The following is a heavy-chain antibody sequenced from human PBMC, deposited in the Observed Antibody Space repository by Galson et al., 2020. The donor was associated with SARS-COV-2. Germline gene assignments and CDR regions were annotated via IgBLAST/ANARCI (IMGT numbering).Heavy chain of an antibody. CDR1: GFTFSSYA. J-gene: IGHJ6*02. V-gene: IGHV3-30-3*01. Sequence: PGGSLRLSCAASGFTFSSYAMHWVRQAPGKGLEWVAVISYDGSNKYYADSVKGRFTISRDNSKNTLYLQMNSLRAEDTAVYYCARVLGSYYGMDVWGQGTTVTVSS. CDR2: ISYDGSNK. CDR3: ARVLGSYYGMDV.